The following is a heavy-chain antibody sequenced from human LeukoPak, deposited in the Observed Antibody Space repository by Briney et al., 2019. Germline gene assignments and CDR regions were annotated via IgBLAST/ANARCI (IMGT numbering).Heavy chain of an antibody. CDR3: ARTYYYGSGSYSANWFDP. CDR2: IYPGDSDT. J-gene: IGHJ5*02. D-gene: IGHD3-10*01. V-gene: IGHV5-51*01. CDR1: GYSFTSYW. Sequence: GESLKISCKGSGYSFTSYWIGWVRQMPGKGLEWMGIIYPGDSDTRYSPSFQGQVTISADKSISTAYLQWSSLKAPDTTMYYCARTYYYGSGSYSANWFDPWGQGTLVTVSS.